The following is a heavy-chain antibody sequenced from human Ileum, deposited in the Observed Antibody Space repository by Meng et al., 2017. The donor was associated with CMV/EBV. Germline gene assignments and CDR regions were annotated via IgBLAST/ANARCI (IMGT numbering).Heavy chain of an antibody. D-gene: IGHD5-24*01. CDR3: SRGADAYKSGRS. CDR2: IHPSGST. Sequence: QGVPGPVNHSATRSLPCGFYGGSFSNYYWSWIRQSPGKGLEWIGEIHPSGSTYYNPSLNSRVAMSVDTSKNQFSLNLRSVTAADTAVYYCSRGADAYKSGRSWGQGTLVTVSS. V-gene: IGHV4-34*01. J-gene: IGHJ5*02. CDR1: GGSFSNYY.